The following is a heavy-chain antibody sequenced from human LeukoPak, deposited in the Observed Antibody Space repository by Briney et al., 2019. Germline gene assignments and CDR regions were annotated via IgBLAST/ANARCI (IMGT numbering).Heavy chain of an antibody. Sequence: SVKVSCKASGGTFCSYAITWVRQAPGQGLEWMGRIIPIFGTANYAQKFQGRVTITTDESTSTAYMELSSLRSEDTAVYYCARERTMIVAAFDIWGQGTMVTVSS. CDR1: GGTFCSYA. D-gene: IGHD3-22*01. CDR2: IIPIFGTA. V-gene: IGHV1-69*05. CDR3: ARERTMIVAAFDI. J-gene: IGHJ3*02.